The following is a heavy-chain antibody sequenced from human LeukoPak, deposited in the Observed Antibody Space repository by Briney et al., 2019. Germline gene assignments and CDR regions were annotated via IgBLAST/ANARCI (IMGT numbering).Heavy chain of an antibody. J-gene: IGHJ4*02. V-gene: IGHV3-64*01. CDR2: ISSNGGST. Sequence: QSGGSLRLSCAASGFTFSSYAMHWVRQAPGKGLEYVSAISSNGGSTYYANSVKGRFTISRDNSKNTLYPQMGSLRAEDMAVYYCARGYDSSGYPAAFDYWGQGTLVTVSS. CDR3: ARGYDSSGYPAAFDY. CDR1: GFTFSSYA. D-gene: IGHD3-22*01.